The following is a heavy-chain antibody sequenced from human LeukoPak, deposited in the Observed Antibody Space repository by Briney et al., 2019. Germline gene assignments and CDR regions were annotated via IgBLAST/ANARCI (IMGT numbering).Heavy chain of an antibody. CDR3: AKLYRTVVRFESTPDS. CDR2: ISTENGDT. J-gene: IGHJ4*02. CDR1: GYIFSKFG. D-gene: IGHD2-15*01. V-gene: IGHV1-18*01. Sequence: ASMKVSCKASGYIFSKFGISWVRQAPGQGLEWMGWISTENGDTNYAKEFQGRVTMTAETSTNTAYLEMRGLKYEDTAIYYCAKLYRTVVRFESTPDSWGQGTQVTVSS.